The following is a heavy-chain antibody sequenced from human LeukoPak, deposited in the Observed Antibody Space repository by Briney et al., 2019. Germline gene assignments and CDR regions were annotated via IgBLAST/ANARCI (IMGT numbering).Heavy chain of an antibody. Sequence: SETLSLTCGVNGGSFSGYYWNWIRQTPGKGLEWIGEINHSGSTNYNPSLKRRVTISVDTSQKQFSLRLTSVTAADTAVYYCARGRYLTTLGGTAAGFLDSWGQGTLVTVSS. CDR2: INHSGST. J-gene: IGHJ4*02. D-gene: IGHD6-13*01. CDR1: GGSFSGYY. V-gene: IGHV4-34*01. CDR3: ARGRYLTTLGGTAAGFLDS.